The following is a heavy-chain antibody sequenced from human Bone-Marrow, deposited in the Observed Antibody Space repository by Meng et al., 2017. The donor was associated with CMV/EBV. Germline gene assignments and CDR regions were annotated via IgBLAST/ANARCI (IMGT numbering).Heavy chain of an antibody. V-gene: IGHV3-30*02. J-gene: IGHJ6*02. D-gene: IGHD3-10*01. CDR1: GFTFSSYG. CDR3: AKAPPLVWYGMDV. CDR2: IRYDGSNK. Sequence: GESLKISCAASGFTFSSYGMHWVRQAPGKGLEWVAFIRYDGSNKYYADSVKGRFTISRENSKNTLYLQMNSLRAEDTAVYYCAKAPPLVWYGMDVWGQGTTVTVSS.